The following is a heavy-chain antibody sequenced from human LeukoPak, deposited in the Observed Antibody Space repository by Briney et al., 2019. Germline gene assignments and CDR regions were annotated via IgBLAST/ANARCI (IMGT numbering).Heavy chain of an antibody. V-gene: IGHV3-33*05. CDR1: GFSFNSYA. CDR3: TRDPPVQF. J-gene: IGHJ4*02. Sequence: EGSLRLSCVTSGFSFNSYAMHWVRQAPDKGLEWVAAISYDGRNTYYADFVKGRFTISRDDSKNSLYLQMNSLRAEDTAMYYCTRDPPVQFWGQGTPVTVLS. D-gene: IGHD3-10*01. CDR2: ISYDGRNT.